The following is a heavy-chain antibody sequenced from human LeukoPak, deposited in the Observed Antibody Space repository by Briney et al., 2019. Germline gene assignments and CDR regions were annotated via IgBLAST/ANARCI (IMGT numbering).Heavy chain of an antibody. D-gene: IGHD5-24*01. J-gene: IGHJ4*02. CDR3: ARDPRDGYNQYYVDY. V-gene: IGHV4-39*07. CDR2: IYYSGST. Sequence: PSETLSLTCTVSGGSISSSSYYWGWIRQPPGKGLEWIGSIYYSGSTYYNPSLKSRVTISVDTSKNQFSLKLSSVTAADTAVYFCARDPRDGYNQYYVDYWGQGTLVTVSS. CDR1: GGSISSSSYY.